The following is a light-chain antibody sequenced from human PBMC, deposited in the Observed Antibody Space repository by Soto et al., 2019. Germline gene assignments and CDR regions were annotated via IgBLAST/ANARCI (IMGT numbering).Light chain of an antibody. CDR1: SSDVGGYQY. Sequence: QSVLTQPPSASGSPGQSVTISCTGTSSDVGGYQYVSWYQQHPGKAPKLMILEVNKRPSGVPDRFSGSKSGNTASLTGSGLQAEDEADYYCSSYAGINNLGVFGTGTKVTV. CDR3: SSYAGINNLGV. CDR2: EVN. V-gene: IGLV2-8*01. J-gene: IGLJ1*01.